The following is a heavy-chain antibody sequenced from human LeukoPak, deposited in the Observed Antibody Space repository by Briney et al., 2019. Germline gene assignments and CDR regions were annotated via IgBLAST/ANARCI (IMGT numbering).Heavy chain of an antibody. D-gene: IGHD6-19*01. Sequence: ASVKVSCKASGYTFTGYHMHWVRQAPGQGLEWMGRINPNSGGTNYAQKFQGRVTMTRDTSISTAYMELSRLRSDDTAVYYCARAGYSSGWYGSSFDYWGQGTLVTVSS. J-gene: IGHJ4*02. V-gene: IGHV1-2*06. CDR2: INPNSGGT. CDR3: ARAGYSSGWYGSSFDY. CDR1: GYTFTGYH.